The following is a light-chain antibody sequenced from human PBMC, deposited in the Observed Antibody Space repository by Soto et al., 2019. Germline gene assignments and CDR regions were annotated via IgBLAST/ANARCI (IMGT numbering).Light chain of an antibody. CDR1: SSDVGGYNY. V-gene: IGLV2-14*01. CDR2: DVN. J-gene: IGLJ2*01. CDR3: SSYTSGSTLV. Sequence: QSALTKPASVSGSPGQSITISCIGTSSDVGGYNYVSWYQQFPGKAPKLMIYDVNNRASGVSNRFSGSKSGNTASLTISGLQADDEAEYYCSSYTSGSTLVFGGGTKVTVL.